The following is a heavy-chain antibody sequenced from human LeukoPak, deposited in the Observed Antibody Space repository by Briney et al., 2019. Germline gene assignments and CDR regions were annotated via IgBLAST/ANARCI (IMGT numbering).Heavy chain of an antibody. V-gene: IGHV4-59*01. D-gene: IGHD1-14*01. CDR3: ARDKSIPNLDAFDI. Sequence: SETLSLTCTVSGGSISPYHWNWIRQPPGKGLEWIGYIYYSGSTYYNPSLKSRVTISVDTSNFQFSLKLNSVTAADTAVYYCARDKSIPNLDAFDIWGQGTMVTVSS. CDR1: GGSISPYH. J-gene: IGHJ3*02. CDR2: IYYSGST.